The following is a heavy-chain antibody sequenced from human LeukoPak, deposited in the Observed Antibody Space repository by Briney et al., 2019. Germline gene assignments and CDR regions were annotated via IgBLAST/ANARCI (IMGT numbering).Heavy chain of an antibody. Sequence: GGSLRLSCAASGFTFSSYWMSWVRQAPGKGLERVANIKQDGSEKYYVDSVKGRFTISRDNAKNSLYLQMNSLRAEDTAVYYCARDRPIAAAGHVYWGQGTLVTVSS. D-gene: IGHD6-13*01. CDR2: IKQDGSEK. J-gene: IGHJ4*02. CDR1: GFTFSSYW. V-gene: IGHV3-7*01. CDR3: ARDRPIAAAGHVY.